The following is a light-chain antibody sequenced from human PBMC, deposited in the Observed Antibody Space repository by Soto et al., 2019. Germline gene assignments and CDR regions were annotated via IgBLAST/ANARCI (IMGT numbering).Light chain of an antibody. Sequence: DIQMTQSPSSLSASVGDRVTITCQASQDISNYLNWYQQKPGTAPKVLIYDASILERGVPSRFSGSGSGTDFSLTVDSLQPEDTATYYCQQYDHPPYTFGQGTKLEIK. CDR1: QDISNY. CDR2: DAS. J-gene: IGKJ2*01. V-gene: IGKV1-33*01. CDR3: QQYDHPPYT.